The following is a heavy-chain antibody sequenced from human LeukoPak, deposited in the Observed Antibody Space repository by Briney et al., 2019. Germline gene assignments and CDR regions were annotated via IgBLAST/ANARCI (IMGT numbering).Heavy chain of an antibody. D-gene: IGHD6-6*01. V-gene: IGHV3-30*02. J-gene: IGHJ5*02. CDR2: IRYDGSNK. CDR3: AKDVYSSSSDRFDP. Sequence: GSLRLSCAASGFTFSSYGMHWVRQAPGKGLEWVAFIRYDGSNKYYADSVKGRFTISRDNSKNTLYLQMNSLRAEDTAVYYCAKDVYSSSSDRFDPWGQGTLVTVSS. CDR1: GFTFSSYG.